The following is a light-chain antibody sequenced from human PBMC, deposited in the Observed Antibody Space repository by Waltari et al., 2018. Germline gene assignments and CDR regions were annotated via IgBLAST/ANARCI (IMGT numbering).Light chain of an antibody. Sequence: EIVLTQSPGTLSLSPGERATLSCRASQSVSSSYLAWYQQKPGQAPRLLIYGASSRATGIPDRFSGSGSGTDFTLTISRLEPEDFAVYYCQQYGSSPRITFGQVTRLEIK. CDR1: QSVSSSY. J-gene: IGKJ5*01. CDR3: QQYGSSPRIT. CDR2: GAS. V-gene: IGKV3-20*01.